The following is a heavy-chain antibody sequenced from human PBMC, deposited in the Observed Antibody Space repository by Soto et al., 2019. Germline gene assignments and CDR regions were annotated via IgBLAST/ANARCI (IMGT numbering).Heavy chain of an antibody. V-gene: IGHV4-59*01. CDR1: GGSISRYY. CDR3: ARAWGYAFDI. D-gene: IGHD7-27*01. Sequence: SETLSLTCTVSGGSISRYYWSWIRQPPGKGLEWIGYIYYSGSTNYNPSLKSRVTISVDTSKNQFSLKLSSVTAADTAVYYCARAWGYAFDIWGQGTMVTVSS. J-gene: IGHJ3*02. CDR2: IYYSGST.